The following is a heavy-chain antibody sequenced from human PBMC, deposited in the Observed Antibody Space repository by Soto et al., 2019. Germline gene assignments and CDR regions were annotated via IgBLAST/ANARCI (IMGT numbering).Heavy chain of an antibody. CDR3: AKEAYSGATRGAPFDY. V-gene: IGHV3-30*18. CDR2: ILFDGSNQ. Sequence: QVQLVESGGGVVQPGTSLRLSCAASGFTFSSYGMHWVRQAPGKGLERVAIILFDGSNQYYADSVKGRFTISRDNSKNTVYLQMNSLRVEDTAVYYCAKEAYSGATRGAPFDYWGQGTLVTVSS. CDR1: GFTFSSYG. J-gene: IGHJ4*02. D-gene: IGHD2-15*01.